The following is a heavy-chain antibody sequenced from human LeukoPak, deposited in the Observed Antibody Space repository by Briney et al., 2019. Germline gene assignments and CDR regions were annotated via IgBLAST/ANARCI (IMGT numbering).Heavy chain of an antibody. CDR2: IYPADSNT. V-gene: IGHV5-51*01. CDR1: GYSFATYW. J-gene: IGHJ5*02. Sequence: ESLKISCTGSGYSFATYWIAWVRQMPGKGLEWMGIIYPADSNTRYSPSFKGQVTISADKSNSTAYLQWSSLKASDTAMYFCARLYSILSPFDPWGQGTLVTVSS. CDR3: ARLYSILSPFDP. D-gene: IGHD2-21*01.